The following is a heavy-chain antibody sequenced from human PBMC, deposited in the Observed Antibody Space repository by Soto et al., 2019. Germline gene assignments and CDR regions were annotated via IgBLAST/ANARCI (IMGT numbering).Heavy chain of an antibody. V-gene: IGHV4-59*01. Sequence: SETLSLTCAFSGFSTSGFYWSWIRQPPGKGLEYIGYIYDSGSTYYNPSLKSRVTVSLDSSKNQFSLKLTSVTAADTAIYYCARGHLWLENWGQGTLVTVSS. J-gene: IGHJ4*02. CDR3: ARGHLWLEN. D-gene: IGHD3-3*01. CDR2: IYDSGST. CDR1: GFSTSGFY.